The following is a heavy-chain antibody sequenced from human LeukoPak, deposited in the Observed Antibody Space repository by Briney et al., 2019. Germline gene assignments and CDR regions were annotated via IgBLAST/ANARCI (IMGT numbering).Heavy chain of an antibody. CDR1: GHTFTSYY. CDR2: INPSGGST. Sequence: ASVKVSCKASGHTFTSYYMHWVRQAPGQGLEWMGIINPSGGSTSYAQKFQGRVTMTTDTSTSTAYMELRSLRSDDTAVYYCARRFDGGYYMDVWGKGTTVTVSS. V-gene: IGHV1-46*01. D-gene: IGHD2-15*01. J-gene: IGHJ6*03. CDR3: ARRFDGGYYMDV.